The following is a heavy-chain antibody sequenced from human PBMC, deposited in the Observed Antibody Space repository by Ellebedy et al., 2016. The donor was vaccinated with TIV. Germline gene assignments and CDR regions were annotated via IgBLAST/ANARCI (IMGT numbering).Heavy chain of an antibody. V-gene: IGHV1-69*04. Sequence: AASVKVSCKASGGTFSSFAINWVRQAPGQGLEWMGRIIPIIGMPDYAQKYQSRLIISADKSSSTAYMELSSLRSEDTAVYYCARQKNLDWPMEWGQGTLVTVSS. CDR3: ARQKNLDWPME. CDR1: GGTFSSFA. D-gene: IGHD3-9*01. J-gene: IGHJ4*02. CDR2: IIPIIGMP.